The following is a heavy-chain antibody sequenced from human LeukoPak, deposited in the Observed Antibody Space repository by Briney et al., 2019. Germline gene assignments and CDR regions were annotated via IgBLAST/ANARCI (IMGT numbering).Heavy chain of an antibody. J-gene: IGHJ5*02. CDR1: GYSINSGYY. CDR3: ARVMERGPNWFDP. Sequence: SETLSLTCAVSGYSINSGYYWGWTRQPPGKGLEWIVSISHGGSTYYNPALKSRVTTSVDTSKNQFSLKLTSVTAADTAVYYCARVMERGPNWFDPWGQGTLVTVSS. CDR2: ISHGGST. V-gene: IGHV4-38-2*01. D-gene: IGHD1-1*01.